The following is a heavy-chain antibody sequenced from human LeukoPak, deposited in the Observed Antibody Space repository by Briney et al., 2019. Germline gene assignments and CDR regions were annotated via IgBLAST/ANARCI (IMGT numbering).Heavy chain of an antibody. D-gene: IGHD3-22*01. Sequence: ASVKVSCKASGYTFTGYYMHWVRQAPGQGLEWMGRINPNSGGTNYAQKFQGRVTMTRDTSISTAYMELSRLRPDDTAVYYCARDAYYDSSGYYYDYWGQGTLVTVSS. CDR2: INPNSGGT. CDR1: GYTFTGYY. J-gene: IGHJ4*02. CDR3: ARDAYYDSSGYYYDY. V-gene: IGHV1-2*06.